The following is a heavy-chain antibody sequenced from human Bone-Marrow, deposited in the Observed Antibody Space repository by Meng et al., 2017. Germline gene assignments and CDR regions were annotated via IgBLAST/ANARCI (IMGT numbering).Heavy chain of an antibody. CDR1: GYTFTSYY. V-gene: IGHV1-46*01. CDR2: INPSGGST. D-gene: IGHD2-8*01. CDR3: ARGPPTIVLMVYASYYYYGMDV. Sequence: ASVKVSCKASGYTFTSYYMHWVRQAPGQGLEWMGIINPSGGSTSYAQKFQGRVTMTRDTSTSTVYMELSRLRSDDTAVYYCARGPPTIVLMVYASYYYYGMDVWGQGTTVTVSS. J-gene: IGHJ6*02.